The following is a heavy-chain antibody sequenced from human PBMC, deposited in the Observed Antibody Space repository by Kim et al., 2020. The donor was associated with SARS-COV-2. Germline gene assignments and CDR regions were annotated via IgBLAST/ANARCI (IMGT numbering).Heavy chain of an antibody. CDR3: AKDGDYGDYYGMDV. Sequence: DTGKGRFTNSRDNTKNTLYLQRSSLRAEDTAVYYCAKDGDYGDYYGMDVWGQGTTVTVSS. J-gene: IGHJ6*02. V-gene: IGHV3-23*01. D-gene: IGHD4-17*01.